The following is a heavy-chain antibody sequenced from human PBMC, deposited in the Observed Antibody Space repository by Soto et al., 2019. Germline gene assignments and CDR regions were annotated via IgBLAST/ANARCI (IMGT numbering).Heavy chain of an antibody. Sequence: GGSLRLSCEASEFPLSSFRMTLIRQSPGRGLEWVSSMSGSSKYIHYADSVKGRFTISRDNAKNSLYLQMNRLRAEDKDVYYCDRAKEDEGSSSLRADYGMDVWGQGTPVTVSS. V-gene: IGHV3-21*01. D-gene: IGHD6-6*01. J-gene: IGHJ6*02. CDR3: DRAKEDEGSSSLRADYGMDV. CDR2: MSGSSKYI. CDR1: EFPLSSFR.